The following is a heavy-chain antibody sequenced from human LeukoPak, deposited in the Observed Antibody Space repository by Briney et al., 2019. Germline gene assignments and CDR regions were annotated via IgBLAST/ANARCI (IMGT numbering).Heavy chain of an antibody. D-gene: IGHD2-2*01. CDR3: ARPRGCGSTRCNNFDY. V-gene: IGHV3-7*01. CDR1: GFTFSSYA. CDR2: MNEYGSEI. Sequence: HPGGSLRLSCAASGFTFSSYAMSWVRQAPGKGLEWVAKMNEYGSEIFYVDSVKGRFTISRDNAKNSLYLQMNSLRAEDTAVYYCARPRGCGSTRCNNFDYWGQGTLVTVSS. J-gene: IGHJ4*02.